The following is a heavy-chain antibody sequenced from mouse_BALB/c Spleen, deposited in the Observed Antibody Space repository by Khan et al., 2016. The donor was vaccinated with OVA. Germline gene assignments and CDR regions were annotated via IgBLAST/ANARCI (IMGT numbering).Heavy chain of an antibody. J-gene: IGHJ2*01. D-gene: IGHD1-1*01. CDR3: ARSKNIVATYFDY. Sequence: QVHLQQSGAELVKAGASVKMSCKASGYTFTSYWMHWVKQRLGQGLEWFAETNPTNGRTYYNEKFKSKATLTVDKSTSTAYMLLSGPTFEDSAVYYCARSKNIVATYFDYWGQGTTLTVSS. V-gene: IGHV1S81*02. CDR2: TNPTNGRT. CDR1: GYTFTSYW.